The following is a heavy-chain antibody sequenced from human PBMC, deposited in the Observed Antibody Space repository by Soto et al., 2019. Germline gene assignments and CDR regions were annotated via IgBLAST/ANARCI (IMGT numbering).Heavy chain of an antibody. J-gene: IGHJ4*02. CDR3: ARDDSGYDQFDY. D-gene: IGHD5-12*01. Sequence: PSETLSLTCTVSGGSISSGGYYWSWIRQHPGKGLEWIGYIYYSGSTYYNPSLKSRVTISVDTSKNQFSLNLSSVTAADTAVYYCARDDSGYDQFDYWGQGTLVT. CDR1: GGSISSGGYY. CDR2: IYYSGST. V-gene: IGHV4-31*03.